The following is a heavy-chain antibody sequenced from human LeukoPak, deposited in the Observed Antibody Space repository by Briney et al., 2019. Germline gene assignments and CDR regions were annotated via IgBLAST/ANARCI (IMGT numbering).Heavy chain of an antibody. J-gene: IGHJ4*02. CDR1: GFTFNNYA. D-gene: IGHD1-26*01. CDR3: ASLLSGSYFDY. CDR2: IKQDRSEK. Sequence: GGSLRLSCAASGFTFNNYAMSWVRQAPGKGLEWVANIKQDRSEKYYVDSVKGRFTISRDNAKNSLYLQMNSLRAEDTAVYYCASLLSGSYFDYWGQGTLVTVSS. V-gene: IGHV3-7*01.